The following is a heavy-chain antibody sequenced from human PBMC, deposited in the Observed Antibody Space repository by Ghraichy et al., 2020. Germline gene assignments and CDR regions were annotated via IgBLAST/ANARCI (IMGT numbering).Heavy chain of an antibody. CDR2: INPSGSTI. Sequence: LSLTCAASGFTFSSYEMIWVRQAPGKGLEWISYINPSGSTIYYADSVKGRFTISRDNAKNSLYLQMNSLRAEDTAVYYCAREGSYYFDYWGQGTLVTVSS. CDR1: GFTFSSYE. J-gene: IGHJ4*02. V-gene: IGHV3-48*03. CDR3: AREGSYYFDY.